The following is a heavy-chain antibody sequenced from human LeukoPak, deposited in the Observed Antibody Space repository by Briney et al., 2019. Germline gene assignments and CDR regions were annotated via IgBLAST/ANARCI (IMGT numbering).Heavy chain of an antibody. CDR1: GFTVSSNY. Sequence: GGSLRLSCAASGFTVSSNYMSWVRQAPGKGLEWVSVIYSGGSTYYADSVKGRFTISRHNSENTLYLQMNSLRAEDTAVYYCARGEEASRIAAAGDYYGMDVWGQGTTVTVS. CDR3: ARGEEASRIAAAGDYYGMDV. CDR2: IYSGGST. J-gene: IGHJ6*02. V-gene: IGHV3-53*04. D-gene: IGHD6-13*01.